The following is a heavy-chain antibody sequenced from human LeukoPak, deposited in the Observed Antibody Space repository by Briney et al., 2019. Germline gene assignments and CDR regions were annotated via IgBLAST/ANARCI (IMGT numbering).Heavy chain of an antibody. CDR1: GFTFSSYG. CDR2: ISYDGSNK. CDR3: AKVNLDY. D-gene: IGHD1-14*01. J-gene: IGHJ4*02. V-gene: IGHV3-30*18. Sequence: SGGSLRLSCAASGFTFSSYGMHWVRQAPGKGLEWVAVISYDGSNKYYADSVKGRFTISRDNSKNTLYLQMNSLRAGDTAVYYCAKVNLDYWGQGTLVTVSS.